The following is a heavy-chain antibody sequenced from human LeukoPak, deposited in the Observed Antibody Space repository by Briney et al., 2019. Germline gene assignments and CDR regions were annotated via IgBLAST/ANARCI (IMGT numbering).Heavy chain of an antibody. CDR2: IYYSGST. J-gene: IGHJ4*02. D-gene: IGHD6-13*01. Sequence: SETLSLTCTVSGGSISSSSYYWGWIRQPPGKGLEWIGSIYYSGSTYYNPSLKSRVTISVDTSKNQFSLKLSSVTAADTAVYYCARVKIDIAAAGYFDYWGQGTLVTVSS. V-gene: IGHV4-39*01. CDR3: ARVKIDIAAAGYFDY. CDR1: GGSISSSSYY.